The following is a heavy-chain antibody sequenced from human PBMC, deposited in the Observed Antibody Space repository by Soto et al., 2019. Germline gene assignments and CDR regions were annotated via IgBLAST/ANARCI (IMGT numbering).Heavy chain of an antibody. D-gene: IGHD3-16*01. J-gene: IGHJ4*02. V-gene: IGHV3-74*01. CDR3: TRDRHWVLFDY. CDR2: LSHDGTIA. CDR1: GFNFNDYV. Sequence: GGSLRLSCTASGFNFNDYVMHWVRQTPGKGLVWVSRLSHDGTIATYADSVRGRFTVSRDNAKNTLYLQMNSLTADDTAVYYCTRDRHWVLFDYWGQGTLVTVSS.